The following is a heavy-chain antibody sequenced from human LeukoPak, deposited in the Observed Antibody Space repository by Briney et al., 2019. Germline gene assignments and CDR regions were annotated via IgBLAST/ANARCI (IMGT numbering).Heavy chain of an antibody. Sequence: PGGSLRLSCAASGFTFSDYDMHWVRQATGKGLEWVSAIGTAGDTYYTGSVKGRFTISRENDKNSLYLQMNSLRAGGTAVYYCARVAKERVGGVYYFDYWGQGTLVTVSS. D-gene: IGHD1-1*01. CDR2: IGTAGDT. V-gene: IGHV3-13*01. J-gene: IGHJ4*02. CDR3: ARVAKERVGGVYYFDY. CDR1: GFTFSDYD.